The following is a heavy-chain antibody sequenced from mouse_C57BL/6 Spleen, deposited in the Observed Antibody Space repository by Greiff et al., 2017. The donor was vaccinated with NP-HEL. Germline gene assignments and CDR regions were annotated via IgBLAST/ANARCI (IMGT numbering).Heavy chain of an antibody. Sequence: QVQLQQSGAELVRPGASVTLSCKASGYTFTDYEMHWVKQTPVHGLEWIGAIDPETGGTAYNQKFKGKALLTADKSSSTAYMELRSLTSEDSAVYYCTRGGGYSYYFDYWGQGTTLTGSS. V-gene: IGHV1-15*01. D-gene: IGHD2-3*01. CDR3: TRGGGYSYYFDY. CDR1: GYTFTDYE. CDR2: IDPETGGT. J-gene: IGHJ2*01.